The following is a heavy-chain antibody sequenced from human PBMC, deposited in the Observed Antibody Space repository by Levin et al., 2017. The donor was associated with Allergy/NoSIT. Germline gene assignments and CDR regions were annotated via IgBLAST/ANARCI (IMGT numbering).Heavy chain of an antibody. CDR3: ARDERGSYYDGMDV. Sequence: LSLTCAASGFTFRSYSMNWVRQAPGKGLEWVSSISSSSSYIYYADSVKGRFTISRGNAKNSLYLQMNSLRAEDTAVYYCARDERGSYYDGMDVWGQGTTVTVSS. CDR1: GFTFRSYS. CDR2: ISSSSSYI. D-gene: IGHD3-10*01. V-gene: IGHV3-21*01. J-gene: IGHJ6*02.